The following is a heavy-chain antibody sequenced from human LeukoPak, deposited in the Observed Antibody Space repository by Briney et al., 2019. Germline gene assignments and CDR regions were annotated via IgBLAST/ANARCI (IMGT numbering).Heavy chain of an antibody. CDR2: IYTSGST. CDR1: GGSISSGSYY. D-gene: IGHD2-21*01. J-gene: IGHJ4*02. CDR3: ARLEYCGGDCYLFNY. V-gene: IGHV4-61*02. Sequence: SQTLSLTCTVSGGSISSGSYYWSWIRQPAGKGLEWIGRIYTSGSTNYNPSLKSRVTISVDTSKNQFSLKLSSVTAADTAVYYCARLEYCGGDCYLFNYWGQGTLVTVSS.